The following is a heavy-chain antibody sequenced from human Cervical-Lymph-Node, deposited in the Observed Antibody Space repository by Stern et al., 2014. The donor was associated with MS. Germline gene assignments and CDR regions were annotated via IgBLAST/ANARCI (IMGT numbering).Heavy chain of an antibody. CDR1: GFTFSHYW. J-gene: IGHJ4*02. D-gene: IGHD3-16*01. CDR2: ITSDGSRP. Sequence: EDQLVESGGDLVQPGGSLRLSCVASGFTFSHYWMQWVRQAPGKGLVWVSHITSDGSRPTYAESVKGRFTVSRYNAKNTLYLQMDSLRAEDTAVYFCARDNYGTDYWGQGTLVTVSS. CDR3: ARDNYGTDY. V-gene: IGHV3-74*01.